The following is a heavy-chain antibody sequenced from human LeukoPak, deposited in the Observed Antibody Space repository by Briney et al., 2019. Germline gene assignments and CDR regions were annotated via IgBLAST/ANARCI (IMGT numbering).Heavy chain of an antibody. Sequence: PGGSLRLSCAASGFTFSNYWMHWVRQAPGKGLVWVSRINSEGSSRSHADSVKGRFTISRDNAKKALYLQMTSLRTEDTAVYYCASASSHRIAAGGDYWGQGALVTVSS. CDR1: GFTFSNYW. D-gene: IGHD6-13*01. J-gene: IGHJ4*02. V-gene: IGHV3-74*01. CDR3: ASASSHRIAAGGDY. CDR2: INSEGSSR.